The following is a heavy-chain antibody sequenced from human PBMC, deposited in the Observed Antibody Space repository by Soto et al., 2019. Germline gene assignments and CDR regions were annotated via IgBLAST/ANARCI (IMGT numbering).Heavy chain of an antibody. CDR1: GGSVTNGINY. CDR2: IYHIGNT. CDR3: ARETYSDSRTLNIHFDL. D-gene: IGHD3-10*01. J-gene: IGHJ4*02. V-gene: IGHV4-61*01. Sequence: SQTLSLTCTVSGGSVTNGINYWNWIRQPPGRGLEWIGYIYHIGNTNYNPSLKGRVTISIDTSRNQVSLNLNSVTAADTAIYYCARETYSDSRTLNIHFDLWGQGTLVTVSS.